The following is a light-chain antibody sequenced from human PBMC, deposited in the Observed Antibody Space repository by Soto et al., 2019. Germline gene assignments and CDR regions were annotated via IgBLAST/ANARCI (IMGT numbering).Light chain of an antibody. CDR1: HSVSSSY. V-gene: IGKV3-20*01. Sequence: EIVLTQSPGTLSLSPGERATLSCRASHSVSSSYLTWYQQKPGQGPRLLIYGASSRATGIPDRFSGSGSGTDFPLTISRLEPEEFAVYYCQQYGGSPPYNFGQGTKLEIK. CDR3: QQYGGSPPYN. CDR2: GAS. J-gene: IGKJ2*01.